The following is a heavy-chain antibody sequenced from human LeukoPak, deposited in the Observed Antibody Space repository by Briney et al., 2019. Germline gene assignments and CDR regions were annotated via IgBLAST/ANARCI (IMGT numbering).Heavy chain of an antibody. CDR1: GGTFSSYA. J-gene: IGHJ6*02. V-gene: IGHV1-69*13. CDR3: ARRSGYDYYYHGMDV. CDR2: IIPIFGTA. D-gene: IGHD5-12*01. Sequence: GASVTVSCKASGGTFSSYAISWVRQVPGQGLEWMGGIIPIFGTANYAQKFQGRVTITADESTSTAYMELSSLRSEDTAVCYCARRSGYDYYYHGMDVWGQGTTVTVSS.